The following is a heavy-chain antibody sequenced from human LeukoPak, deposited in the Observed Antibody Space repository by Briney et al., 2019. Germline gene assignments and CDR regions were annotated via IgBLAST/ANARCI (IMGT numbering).Heavy chain of an antibody. J-gene: IGHJ6*03. V-gene: IGHV3-23*01. CDR2: ISGSGGST. CDR3: ARVLRYCSGGNCYSGGLGYMDV. CDR1: GFTFSTYG. D-gene: IGHD2-15*01. Sequence: PGGPLRLSCAASGFTFSTYGMSWVRQAPGKGLEWVSAISGSGGSTYYADSEKGQFTISRDNSKHTLYLQMNSLRAEDTAVYYCARVLRYCSGGNCYSGGLGYMDVWGKGTTVTISS.